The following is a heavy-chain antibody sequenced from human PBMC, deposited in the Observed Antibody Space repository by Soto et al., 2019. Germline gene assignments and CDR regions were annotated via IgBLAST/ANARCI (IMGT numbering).Heavy chain of an antibody. D-gene: IGHD3-22*01. CDR2: IYSSGST. CDR3: ARAYDSNGNHAFDI. CDR1: GGSISGYF. J-gene: IGHJ3*02. Sequence: PSETLSLTCTVSGGSISGYFWSWIRQPAGKGPDWIGRIYSSGSTNYNPSLNSRITMSVDTSKNQFSLKLSSVSAADTAVYYCARAYDSNGNHAFDIWGQGTLVTVPS. V-gene: IGHV4-4*07.